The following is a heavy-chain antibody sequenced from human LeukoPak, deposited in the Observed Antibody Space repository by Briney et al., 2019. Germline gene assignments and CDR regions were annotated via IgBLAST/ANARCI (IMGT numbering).Heavy chain of an antibody. CDR2: IYHGGST. CDR3: ARDWDNWNYGGGI. J-gene: IGHJ4*02. V-gene: IGHV4-4*02. D-gene: IGHD1-7*01. CDR1: GGSINSDNW. Sequence: SETLSLTCAVSGGSINSDNWWSWVRQPPGKGLEWIGEIYHGGSTNYNPSLKSRVTISVDTSKNQFSLKLSSVTAADTAVYYCARDWDNWNYGGGIWGQGTLVTVSS.